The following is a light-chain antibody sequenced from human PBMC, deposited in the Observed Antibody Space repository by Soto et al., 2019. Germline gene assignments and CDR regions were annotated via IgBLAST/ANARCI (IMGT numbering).Light chain of an antibody. V-gene: IGKV1-5*03. J-gene: IGKJ1*01. CDR1: QNINDW. CDR3: QQYGANSPWT. Sequence: IQVTQSPSTLSASVGDRVTINCRASQNINDWLAWYQQKSGKAPKVLIYKASSLESGVPSRFSGSGSGTEFTLTISSLQTEDFATYYCQQYGANSPWTFGQGTTVEIK. CDR2: KAS.